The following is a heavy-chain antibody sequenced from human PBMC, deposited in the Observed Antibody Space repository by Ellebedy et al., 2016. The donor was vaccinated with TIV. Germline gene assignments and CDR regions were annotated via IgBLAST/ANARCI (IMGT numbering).Heavy chain of an antibody. J-gene: IGHJ3*02. CDR3: ARENYGGNGAAAFDI. CDR1: GYTFTSYY. CDR2: INPSGGST. D-gene: IGHD4-23*01. Sequence: ASVKVSXKASGYTFTSYYMHWVRQAPGQGLEWMGIINPSGGSTSYAQKFQGRVTMTRDTSTSTVYMELSSLRSEDTAVYYCARENYGGNGAAAFDIWGQGTMVTVS. V-gene: IGHV1-46*01.